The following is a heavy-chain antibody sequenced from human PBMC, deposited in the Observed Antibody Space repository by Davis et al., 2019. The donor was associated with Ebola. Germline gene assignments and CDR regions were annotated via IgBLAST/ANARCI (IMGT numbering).Heavy chain of an antibody. D-gene: IGHD4/OR15-4a*01. CDR1: GYTFAGYC. Sequence: SVNFSCKASGYTFAGYCIHWVRQAPGQGLEWMGWINPYSGGTVYAQKFQGRVTMTSDTSITTAYMELNSLDSDDTAVYYCARDLGYHANYLAAYWGQGTLVTVSS. CDR3: ARDLGYHANYLAAY. CDR2: INPYSGGT. V-gene: IGHV1-2*02. J-gene: IGHJ4*02.